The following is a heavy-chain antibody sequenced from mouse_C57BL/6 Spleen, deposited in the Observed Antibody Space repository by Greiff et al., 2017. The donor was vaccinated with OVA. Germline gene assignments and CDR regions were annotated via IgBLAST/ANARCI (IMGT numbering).Heavy chain of an antibody. Sequence: EVMLVESGGDLVKPGGSLKLSCAASGFTFSSYGMSWVRQTPDKRLEWVATISSGGSYTYYPDSVKGRFTISRDNAKNTLYLQMSSLKSYDTAMYYCARQRFDYWGKGTTLTVSS. CDR2: ISSGGSYT. CDR3: ARQRFDY. V-gene: IGHV5-6*01. CDR1: GFTFSSYG. J-gene: IGHJ2*01.